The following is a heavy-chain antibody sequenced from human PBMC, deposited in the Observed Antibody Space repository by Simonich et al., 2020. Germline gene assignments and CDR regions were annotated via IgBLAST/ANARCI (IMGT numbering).Heavy chain of an antibody. D-gene: IGHD7-27*01. CDR1: GYTFTGSY. J-gene: IGHJ6*03. CDR3: ARGALTGDYYYMDV. Sequence: QVQLVQSGAEVKKPGASVKVSCKASGYTFTGSYMHWVRQAPGQGLEWSGWVNPNRGGTNYAQKFQGRVPMTRDTSISTAYMELSRLRSDDTAVYYCARGALTGDYYYMDVWGKGTTVTVSS. V-gene: IGHV1-2*02. CDR2: VNPNRGGT.